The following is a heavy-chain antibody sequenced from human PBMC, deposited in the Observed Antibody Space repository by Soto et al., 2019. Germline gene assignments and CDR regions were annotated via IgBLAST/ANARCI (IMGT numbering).Heavy chain of an antibody. D-gene: IGHD1-26*01. CDR3: ARSGSYGGGYFDY. CDR2: IYHSGST. Sequence: SETLSLTCAVSGGSISSSNWWSWVRQPPGKGLEWIGEIYHSGSTNYNPSLKSRVTISVDKSKNQFSLKLSSVTAADTAVYYCARSGSYGGGYFDYWGQGTLVTVSS. J-gene: IGHJ4*02. V-gene: IGHV4-4*02. CDR1: GGSISSSNW.